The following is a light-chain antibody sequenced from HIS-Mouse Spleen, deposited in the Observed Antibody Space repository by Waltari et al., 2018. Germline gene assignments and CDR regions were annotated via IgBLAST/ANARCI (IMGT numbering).Light chain of an antibody. CDR2: DAS. Sequence: EIVLTQSPATLSLSPGERATLSCRASQSVSSDLAWYQQKPGQAPRLLIYDASNRATGIPARFSGSGSGTDLPLTISSLEPEDFAVYYCQQRSNWPPLTFGGGTKVEIK. CDR3: QQRSNWPPLT. CDR1: QSVSSD. J-gene: IGKJ4*01. V-gene: IGKV3-11*01.